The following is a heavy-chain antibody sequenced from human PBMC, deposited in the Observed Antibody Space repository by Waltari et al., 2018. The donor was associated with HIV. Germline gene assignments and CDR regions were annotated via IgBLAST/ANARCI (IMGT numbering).Heavy chain of an antibody. CDR3: ARESGYDVAV. CDR1: GYTFTSYS. D-gene: IGHD3-22*01. V-gene: IGHV1-3*01. J-gene: IGHJ4*02. Sequence: QVQFVQSGAEVKKPGASVKVSCKASGYTFTSYSIYWVRQAPGQRLEWMGWINAGNGNTKYSQKFQGRVTIIRDSSASTAYMELSSLRSEDTAVYYCARESGYDVAVWGQGTLVTVSS. CDR2: INAGNGNT.